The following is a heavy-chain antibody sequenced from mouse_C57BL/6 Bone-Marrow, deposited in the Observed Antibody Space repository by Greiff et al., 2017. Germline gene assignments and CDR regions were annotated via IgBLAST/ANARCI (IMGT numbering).Heavy chain of an antibody. V-gene: IGHV14-4*01. CDR1: GFNIKDDY. J-gene: IGHJ4*01. Sequence: EVQLQQSGAELVRPGASVKLSCTASGFNIKDDYMHWVKQRPEQGLEWIGWIDPENGDTEYASKFQGKATITADTSSHTAYLQLISLTSEDAAVYYCTTRDYGFYAMDYWGQGTSVTVSS. D-gene: IGHD1-1*01. CDR2: IDPENGDT. CDR3: TTRDYGFYAMDY.